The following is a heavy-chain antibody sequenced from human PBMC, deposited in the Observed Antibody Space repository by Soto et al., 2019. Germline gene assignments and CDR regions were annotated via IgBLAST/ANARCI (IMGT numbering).Heavy chain of an antibody. CDR1: GFTFSSYA. D-gene: IGHD6-19*01. CDR2: ISGSGGST. CDR3: AKQWLVERNFDY. J-gene: IGHJ4*02. V-gene: IGHV3-23*01. Sequence: EVQLLESGGGLVQPGGSLKLSCAASGFTFSSYAMSWVRQAPGKGLEWVSAISGSGGSTYYADSVKGRFTISRDNSKNTLYLQMNSLRAEDTAVYYCAKQWLVERNFDYWGQGTLVTVSS.